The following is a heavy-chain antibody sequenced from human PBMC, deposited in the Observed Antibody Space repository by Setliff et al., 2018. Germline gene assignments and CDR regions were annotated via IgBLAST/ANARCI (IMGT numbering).Heavy chain of an antibody. Sequence: SETLSLTCTVSGASISSYYWSWIRQPPGKGLEWIGYIYYGGTTNYNPSLESRVSISLDTSKSQFSLRLSSLTAADTAVYYCARHRRDSSGNYFVGLYYFDYWGQGTPVTVSS. CDR2: IYYGGTT. D-gene: IGHD3-22*01. V-gene: IGHV4-59*08. CDR1: GASISSYY. J-gene: IGHJ4*02. CDR3: ARHRRDSSGNYFVGLYYFDY.